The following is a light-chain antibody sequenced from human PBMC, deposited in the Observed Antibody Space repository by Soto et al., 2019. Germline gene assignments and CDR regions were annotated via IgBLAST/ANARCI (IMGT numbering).Light chain of an antibody. J-gene: IGLJ3*02. CDR2: EVT. CDR1: SSDVGAYKY. Sequence: QLVLTQPPSASGSPGQSVTISCTGTSSDVGAYKYVSWYQQYPGKAPKLMIYEVTKRPSGVPDRFSGSKSGNTASLTVSGIQAEDEADYYCTSYVGNDIWVFGGGTKLTVL. CDR3: TSYVGNDIWV. V-gene: IGLV2-8*01.